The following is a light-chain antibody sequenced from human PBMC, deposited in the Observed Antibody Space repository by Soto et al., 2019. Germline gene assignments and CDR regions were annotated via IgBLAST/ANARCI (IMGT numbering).Light chain of an antibody. V-gene: IGLV2-14*01. CDR3: SSLTNTRFV. J-gene: IGLJ1*01. Sequence: QSALAQPASVCGSPGQSITISCTGTSSDVGGYNYVSWYQQHQGKAPKLMIYEVSNRPSGVSNRFSGSKSGNTASLTISGLQAEDEADYYCSSLTNTRFVFGNGTKDTV. CDR2: EVS. CDR1: SSDVGGYNY.